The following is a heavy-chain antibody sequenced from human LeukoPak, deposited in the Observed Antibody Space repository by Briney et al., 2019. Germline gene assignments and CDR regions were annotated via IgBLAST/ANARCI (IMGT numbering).Heavy chain of an antibody. V-gene: IGHV1-69*04. CDR2: IIPILGIA. J-gene: IGHJ4*02. CDR1: GKRLSGLP. CDR3: ARVPGY. Sequence: GASVKVSCKVSGKRLSGLPMAWVRQAPGQGLVWMGRIIPILGIANYAQKFQGRVTITADKSTSTAYMELSSLRSEDTAVYYCARVPGYWGQGTLVTVSS.